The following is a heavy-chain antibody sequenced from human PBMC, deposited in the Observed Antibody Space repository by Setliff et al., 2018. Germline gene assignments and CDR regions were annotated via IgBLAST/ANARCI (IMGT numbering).Heavy chain of an antibody. J-gene: IGHJ6*02. V-gene: IGHV4-34*01. Sequence: KPSETLSLTCAVYGGSLSGYYWSWVRQPPGKGLEWIGEIYHSGSTNYNPSLKSRVTISVDTSKNQFSLKLSSVTAADTAVYYCARDRQYCSSPTCYSSYFYYYGMDVWGQGTTVTVSS. CDR1: GGSLSGYY. CDR3: ARDRQYCSSPTCYSSYFYYYGMDV. D-gene: IGHD2-2*02. CDR2: IYHSGST.